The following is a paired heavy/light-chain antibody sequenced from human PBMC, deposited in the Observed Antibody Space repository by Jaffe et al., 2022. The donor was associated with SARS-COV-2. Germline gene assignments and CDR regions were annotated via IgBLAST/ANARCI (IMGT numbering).Light chain of an antibody. CDR1: QSISSY. J-gene: IGKJ4*01. CDR3: QQSYSTPLT. CDR2: AAS. V-gene: IGKV1-39*01. Sequence: DIHMTQSPSSLSASVGDRVTITCRASQSISSYLNWYQHKPGKAPNLLIYAASSLQSGVPSRFSGSGSGTDFTLTISSLQPEDFATYYCQQSYSTPLTFGGGTKVEIK.
Heavy chain of an antibody. V-gene: IGHV3-33*01. Sequence: QVQLVESGGGVVQPGRSLRLSCAASGFTFDDSGMHWVRQAPGKGLEWVAVIWYDGSNKYYADSVKGRFTISRDNSKNTLYLQMNSLRAEDTAVYYCARDVFGRGASGPFDYWGQGTLVTVSS. CDR3: ARDVFGRGASGPFDY. CDR1: GFTFDDSG. D-gene: IGHD2-15*01. CDR2: IWYDGSNK. J-gene: IGHJ4*02.